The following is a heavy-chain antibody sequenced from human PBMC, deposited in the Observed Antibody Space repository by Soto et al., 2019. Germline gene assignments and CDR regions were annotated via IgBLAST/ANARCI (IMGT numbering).Heavy chain of an antibody. CDR2: INPYSGNT. J-gene: IGHJ4*02. D-gene: IGHD5-12*01. CDR3: EREMDSGYDHDFDY. Sequence: QVQLVQSGAEVKKPGASVKVSCKASGYTFSSHGISWVRQAPGQGLEWMGWINPYSGNTHFAQKVQGRVTLTTDTSTSTAYMELRSLTSDDTAMYYCEREMDSGYDHDFDYWGQGTLVTVSS. V-gene: IGHV1-18*04. CDR1: GYTFSSHG.